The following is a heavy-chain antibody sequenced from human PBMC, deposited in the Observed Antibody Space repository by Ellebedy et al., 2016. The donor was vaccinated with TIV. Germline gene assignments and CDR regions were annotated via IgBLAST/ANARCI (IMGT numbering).Heavy chain of an antibody. CDR1: GFTFSSYA. V-gene: IGHV3-23*01. Sequence: GESLKISXAASGFTFSSYAMSWVRQAPGKGLEWVSAISGSGGSTYYADSVKGRFTISRDNSKNTLYLQMNSLRAEDTAVYYCAKVLYGDYVVDYWGQGTLVTVSS. D-gene: IGHD4-17*01. J-gene: IGHJ4*02. CDR3: AKVLYGDYVVDY. CDR2: ISGSGGST.